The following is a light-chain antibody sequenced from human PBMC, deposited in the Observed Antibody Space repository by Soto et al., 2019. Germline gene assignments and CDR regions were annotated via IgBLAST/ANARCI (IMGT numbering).Light chain of an antibody. V-gene: IGLV2-14*01. Sequence: QSALTQPASVSGSPGQSITISCTGTSSDVGDYNYVSWYQQHPGKAPKLMIYEVSSRPSGVSNRFSGSKSGNTASLTISGLQAEDEADYYCSSYTSSSTYVFATGTKLTVL. J-gene: IGLJ1*01. CDR1: SSDVGDYNY. CDR3: SSYTSSSTYV. CDR2: EVS.